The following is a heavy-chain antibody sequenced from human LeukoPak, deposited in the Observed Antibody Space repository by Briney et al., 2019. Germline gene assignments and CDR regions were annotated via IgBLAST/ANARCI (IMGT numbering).Heavy chain of an antibody. V-gene: IGHV1-2*02. D-gene: IGHD3-9*01. CDR3: ARSPDILTGENFDY. Sequence: ASVKVSCKASGYTFTSYYMHWVRQAPGQGLEWTGWINPKSGGTNEAQKFHDRVTMTRDTSIRTAYMEVSRLRSDDTAVYYCARSPDILTGENFDYWGQGTLVTVSS. J-gene: IGHJ4*02. CDR2: INPKSGGT. CDR1: GYTFTSYY.